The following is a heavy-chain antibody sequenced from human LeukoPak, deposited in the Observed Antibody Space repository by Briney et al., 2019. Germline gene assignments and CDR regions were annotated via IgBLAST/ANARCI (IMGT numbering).Heavy chain of an antibody. CDR2: IYYSGST. V-gene: IGHV4-31*03. D-gene: IGHD6-6*01. J-gene: IGHJ5*02. CDR1: GGSISSGGYY. Sequence: SQTLSLTCTVSGGSISSGGYYWSWIRQHPGKGLEWIGYIYYSGSTYYNPSLKSRVTISVDTSKNQFSLKLSSVTAADTAVYYCARHGHRAARYLGNWFDPWGQGTLVTVSS. CDR3: ARHGHRAARYLGNWFDP.